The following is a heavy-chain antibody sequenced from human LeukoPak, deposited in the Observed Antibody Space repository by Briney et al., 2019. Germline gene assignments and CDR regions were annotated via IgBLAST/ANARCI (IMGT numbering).Heavy chain of an antibody. V-gene: IGHV1-2*02. Sequence: ASVKVSCKASGYTFSGYYMHWVRQAPGQGLESMGWINSNSGARNYAPKFQGRVTFSRDNSISTAYMELSSLRSDDTAIYYCARSRGGATTGFDHWGQGTLVTVS. D-gene: IGHD1-26*01. CDR1: GYTFSGYY. CDR3: ARSRGGATTGFDH. J-gene: IGHJ4*02. CDR2: INSNSGAR.